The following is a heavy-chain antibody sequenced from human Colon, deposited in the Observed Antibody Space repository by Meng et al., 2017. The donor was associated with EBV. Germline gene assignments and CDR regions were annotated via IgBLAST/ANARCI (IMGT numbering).Heavy chain of an antibody. Sequence: EVKAVGSGGGVAEPGGSLRLACVASGLPFHYAWMKWVRQVPGKGLEWVGLIKSRTYGATTDYAAPVKGRFTISRDDSENTLYLQMNSLKTEDTAVYYCTTGFTVASHDGFWGPGTLVTVSS. V-gene: IGHV3-15*01. CDR3: TTGFTVASHDGF. CDR1: GLPFHYAW. J-gene: IGHJ4*02. D-gene: IGHD5-24*01. CDR2: IKSRTYGATT.